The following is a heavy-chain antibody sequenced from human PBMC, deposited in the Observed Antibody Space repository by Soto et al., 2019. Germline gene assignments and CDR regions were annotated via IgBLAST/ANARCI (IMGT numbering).Heavy chain of an antibody. CDR3: ARGYCSGGNCYSGMDV. CDR2: IIPISSTT. V-gene: IGHV1-69*13. CDR1: GGTFSTHA. D-gene: IGHD2-15*01. Sequence: GASVKVSCKASGGTFSTHAIIWVRQAPGQGLAWMGGIIPISSTTYYAQKFQGRVTLTADDFSTTAYMELSNLSSEDTAVYYCARGYCSGGNCYSGMDVCGQGTTVTVSS. J-gene: IGHJ6*02.